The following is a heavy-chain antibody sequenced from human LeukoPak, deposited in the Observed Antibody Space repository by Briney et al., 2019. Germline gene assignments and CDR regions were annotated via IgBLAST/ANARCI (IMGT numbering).Heavy chain of an antibody. Sequence: SVKVSCKASGGTFNSYTISWVRQAPGQGLEWMGGIIPIFGTANYAQKFQGRVTITADESTSTAYMELSSLTSEDTAVYYCARGAIGRMIQLDPWGQGTLVTVSS. J-gene: IGHJ5*02. V-gene: IGHV1-69*13. D-gene: IGHD3/OR15-3a*01. CDR3: ARGAIGRMIQLDP. CDR1: GGTFNSYT. CDR2: IIPIFGTA.